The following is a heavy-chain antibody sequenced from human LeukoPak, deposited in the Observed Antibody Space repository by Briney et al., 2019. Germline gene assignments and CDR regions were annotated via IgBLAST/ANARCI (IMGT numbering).Heavy chain of an antibody. Sequence: PSETLSLTCAVYGGSFSGYYWSWIRQPPGKGLEWIGEINHSGSTNYNPSLKSRVTISVDTSKNQFSLKLSSVTAADTAVYYCARDGGYNLNYFDYWGQGTLVTVSS. CDR3: ARDGGYNLNYFDY. CDR1: GGSFSGYY. J-gene: IGHJ4*02. CDR2: INHSGST. D-gene: IGHD5-24*01. V-gene: IGHV4-34*01.